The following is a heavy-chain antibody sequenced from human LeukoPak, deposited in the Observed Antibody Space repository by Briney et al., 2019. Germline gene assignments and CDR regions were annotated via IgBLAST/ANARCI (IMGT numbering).Heavy chain of an antibody. J-gene: IGHJ4*02. CDR1: GFTFSSYG. Sequence: GRSLRLSCEASGFTFSSYGMHWVRQAPGKGLEWVAVISYDGSNKFYADSEKGRFTISRDNSKNTLYLQMNSLRAEDTAVNYCAKDQGYCSSTSCYSFDYWGQGTLVSVSS. D-gene: IGHD2-2*01. CDR3: AKDQGYCSSTSCYSFDY. CDR2: ISYDGSNK. V-gene: IGHV3-30*18.